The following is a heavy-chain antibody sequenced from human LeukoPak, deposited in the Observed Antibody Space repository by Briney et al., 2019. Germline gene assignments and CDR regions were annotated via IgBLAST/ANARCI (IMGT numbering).Heavy chain of an antibody. CDR2: IDESGSI. CDR3: ARGRFEGAALGY. V-gene: IGHV4-34*01. Sequence: PSETLSLTCAVYGESFNGYYWNWIRQPPGKGLEWIGEIDESGSINYSPSLKSRVTISVDTSKNQFSLKVISVTAADTAVYYCARGRFEGAALGYWGRATLVTVSS. J-gene: IGHJ4*02. CDR1: GESFNGYY. D-gene: IGHD6-6*01.